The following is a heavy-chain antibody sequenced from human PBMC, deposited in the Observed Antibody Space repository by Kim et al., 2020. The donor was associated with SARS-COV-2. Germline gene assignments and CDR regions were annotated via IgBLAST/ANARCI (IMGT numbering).Heavy chain of an antibody. CDR3: ARSGRTTGGDDY. V-gene: IGHV3-48*04. J-gene: IGHJ4*02. D-gene: IGHD1-1*01. Sequence: YYADSVKGRFTISRDNAKNSLYLQMNSLRAEDTAVYYCARSGRTTGGDDYWGQGTLVTVSS.